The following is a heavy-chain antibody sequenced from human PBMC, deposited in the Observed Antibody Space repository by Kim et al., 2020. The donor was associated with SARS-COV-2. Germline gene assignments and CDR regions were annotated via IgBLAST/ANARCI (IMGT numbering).Heavy chain of an antibody. J-gene: IGHJ5*02. V-gene: IGHV3-7*01. CDR3: ARRDFIPPGLDP. D-gene: IGHD2-2*02. CDR2: IKQDESEK. CDR1: GFTFGSYW. Sequence: GGSLRLSCTASGFTFGSYWMTWVRQAPGKGLEWLANIKQDESEKYYAASVKGRFTISRDNTKNSLYLQMNSLRVEDTAVYYCARRDFIPPGLDPWGQGTLVTVSS.